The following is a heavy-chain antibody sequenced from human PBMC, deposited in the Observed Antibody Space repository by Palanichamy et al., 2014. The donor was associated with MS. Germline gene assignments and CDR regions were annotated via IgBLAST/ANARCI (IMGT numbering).Heavy chain of an antibody. J-gene: IGHJ6*02. D-gene: IGHD3-10*01. CDR3: ARLYYGYTMDV. CDR1: GYTFTHYY. Sequence: QVQLVQSGAEVKKPGASVKVSCRASGYTFTHYYMDWVRQAPGQGLQWVGIINPSGPSTSYAQNFQGRVTMTRDTSTGTVYMELSSLTPEDTAVYYCARLYYGYTMDVWGQGTTVTVSS. V-gene: IGHV1-46*01. CDR2: INPSGPST.